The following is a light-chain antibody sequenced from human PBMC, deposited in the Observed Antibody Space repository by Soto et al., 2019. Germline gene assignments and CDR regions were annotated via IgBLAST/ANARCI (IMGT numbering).Light chain of an antibody. Sequence: EIVMTQSPATLSVSPGERAALSCRASQSLSSNLAWYQQKPGQAPRLLIYGASIRATGVPPRFSGSGSGTEFTLTISSLQSEDFVVYYCQQYSDWPRTFGQGTKLEIK. CDR3: QQYSDWPRT. V-gene: IGKV3-15*01. J-gene: IGKJ2*01. CDR2: GAS. CDR1: QSLSSN.